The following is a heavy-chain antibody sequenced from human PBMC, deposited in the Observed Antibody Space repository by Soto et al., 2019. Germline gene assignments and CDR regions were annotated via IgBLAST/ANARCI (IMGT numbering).Heavy chain of an antibody. CDR2: IYYSGST. Sequence: PSETLSLTCTVSGGSISSHYCSWIRQPPGKGLEWIGYIYYSGSTYYNPSLKSRVTISVDTSKNQFSLKLSSVTAADSAVYYCATAAITTRDFKHWGQGTLVTVS. CDR1: GGSISSHY. V-gene: IGHV4-59*11. D-gene: IGHD4-4*01. CDR3: ATAAITTRDFKH. J-gene: IGHJ1*01.